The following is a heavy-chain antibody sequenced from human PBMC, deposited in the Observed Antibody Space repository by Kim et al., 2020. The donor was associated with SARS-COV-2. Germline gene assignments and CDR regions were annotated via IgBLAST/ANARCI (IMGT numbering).Heavy chain of an antibody. V-gene: IGHV5-51*01. J-gene: IGHJ4*02. D-gene: IGHD2-15*01. Sequence: PSFQGQVTISADKSISTAYLQWSSLKASDTAMYYCARHWVYCSGGSCYDYWGQGTLVTVSS. CDR3: ARHWVYCSGGSCYDY.